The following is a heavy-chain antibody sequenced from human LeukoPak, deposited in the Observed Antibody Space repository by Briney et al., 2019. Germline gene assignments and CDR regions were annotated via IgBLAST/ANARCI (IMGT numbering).Heavy chain of an antibody. V-gene: IGHV1-8*03. J-gene: IGHJ4*02. Sequence: ASVKVSCKASGYTFTSYDINWVRQATGQGLEWMGWMNPNSGNTGYAQKFQGRVTITRNTSISTAYMELSSLRSEDTAVYYCVRSPSGYSGYDPVYYWGQGTLVTVSS. CDR1: GYTFTSYD. CDR3: VRSPSGYSGYDPVYY. CDR2: MNPNSGNT. D-gene: IGHD5-12*01.